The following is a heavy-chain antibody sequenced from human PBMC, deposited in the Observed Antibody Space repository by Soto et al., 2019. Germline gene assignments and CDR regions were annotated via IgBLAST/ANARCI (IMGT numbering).Heavy chain of an antibody. Sequence: QVQLQESGPGLVRPSQTLSLTCSVSGGSLSSGDSYWSWIRQPPGKGLEWIGYIYTSGPTSYNPSLKSRVTISADTSKNQFSLNLSSVTAADTAVYYCAAEDIVLMVYAFDYWGQGILVTVSS. V-gene: IGHV4-30-4*08. D-gene: IGHD2-8*01. CDR1: GGSLSSGDSY. CDR3: AAEDIVLMVYAFDY. CDR2: IYTSGPT. J-gene: IGHJ4*02.